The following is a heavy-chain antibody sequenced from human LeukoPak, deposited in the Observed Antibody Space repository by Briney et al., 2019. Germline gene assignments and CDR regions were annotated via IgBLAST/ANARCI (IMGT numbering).Heavy chain of an antibody. CDR2: IYSGGST. D-gene: IGHD6-25*01. V-gene: IGHV3-53*01. J-gene: IGHJ4*02. Sequence: PGGSLRLSCAASGYTVSSNYMSWVRQAPGKGLEWVSVIYSGGSTYYADSVKGRFTISRDNSKNTLYLQMNSLRAEDTAVYYCAKFFAPSGGASGWTWTIDNWGQGTLVIVPS. CDR3: AKFFAPSGGASGWTWTIDN. CDR1: GYTVSSNY.